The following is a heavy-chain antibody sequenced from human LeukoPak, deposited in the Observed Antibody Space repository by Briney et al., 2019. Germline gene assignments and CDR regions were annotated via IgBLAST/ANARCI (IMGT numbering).Heavy chain of an antibody. CDR2: ISGSGGST. CDR1: GFTFSSYA. J-gene: IGHJ4*02. CDR3: ARDFGSDVGVGY. V-gene: IGHV3-23*01. Sequence: GGSMRLSCAASGFTFSSYAMSWVRQAPGKGLEWVSAISGSGGSTYYADSVKGRFTISRDNSKNSLYLQMNSLRAEDTAVYYCARDFGSDVGVGYWGQRTLVTVSS. D-gene: IGHD2-15*01.